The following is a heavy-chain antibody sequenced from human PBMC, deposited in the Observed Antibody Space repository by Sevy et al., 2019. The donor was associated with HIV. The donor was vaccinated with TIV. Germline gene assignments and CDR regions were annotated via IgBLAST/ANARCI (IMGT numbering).Heavy chain of an antibody. J-gene: IGHJ4*02. V-gene: IGHV3-30-3*01. D-gene: IGHD6-19*01. CDR2: ISTDGNIK. CDR1: LSTFSAAA. Sequence: GGSLRLSCAASLSTFSAAAMDWVRQAPGKGLEWVAVISTDGNIKYYADSVKGRFTISRDNSKNMVSLQMNSLRPDDTAIYYCTRGLRGRSTASSGWHDFFDNWGQGTLVTVSS. CDR3: TRGLRGRSTASSGWHDFFDN.